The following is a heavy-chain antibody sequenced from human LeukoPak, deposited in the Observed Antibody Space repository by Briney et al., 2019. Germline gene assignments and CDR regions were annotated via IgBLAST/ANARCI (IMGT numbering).Heavy chain of an antibody. CDR1: GYTLTELS. V-gene: IGHV1-24*01. Sequence: ASVKVSFKVSGYTLTELSMHWVRQAPGKGLEWMGGFDPEDGETIYAQKFQGRVTMTEDTSTDTAYMELSSLRSEDTAVYYCATGFIMITFGGVIVTSDYWGRGTLVTVSS. D-gene: IGHD3-16*02. CDR2: FDPEDGET. CDR3: ATGFIMITFGGVIVTSDY. J-gene: IGHJ4*02.